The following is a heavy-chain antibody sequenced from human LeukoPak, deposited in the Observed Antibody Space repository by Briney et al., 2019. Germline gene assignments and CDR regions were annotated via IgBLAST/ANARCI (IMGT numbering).Heavy chain of an antibody. V-gene: IGHV3-30-3*01. D-gene: IGHD3-10*01. CDR3: ARRLLWFGEDYYYYYMDV. CDR2: ISYDGSNK. Sequence: GGSLRLSCAASGFTFSSHAMHWVRQAPGKGLEWVAVISYDGSNKYYADSVKGRFTISRDNSKNTLYLQMNSLRVEDTAVYYCARRLLWFGEDYYYYYMDVWGKGTTVTVSS. J-gene: IGHJ6*03. CDR1: GFTFSSHA.